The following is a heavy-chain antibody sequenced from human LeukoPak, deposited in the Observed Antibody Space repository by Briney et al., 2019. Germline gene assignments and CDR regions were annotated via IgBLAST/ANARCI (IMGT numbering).Heavy chain of an antibody. CDR3: ARGICSGGSCYWGY. CDR1: GGSFSGYY. V-gene: IGHV4-34*01. J-gene: IGHJ4*02. Sequence: PSETLSLTCAVYGGSFSGYYRSWIRQPPGKGLEWIGEINHSGSTNYNPSLKSRVTISVDTSKNQFSLKLSSVTAADTAVYYCARGICSGGSCYWGYWGQGTLVTVSS. D-gene: IGHD2-15*01. CDR2: INHSGST.